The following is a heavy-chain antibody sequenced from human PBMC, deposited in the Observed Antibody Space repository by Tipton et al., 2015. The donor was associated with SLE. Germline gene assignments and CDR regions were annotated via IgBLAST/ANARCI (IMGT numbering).Heavy chain of an antibody. D-gene: IGHD5-12*01. Sequence: TLSLTCTVSGDSISGHYRSWIRQPPGKGLEWIGYIYDSGSTSYNPSLKSRVTISEDTSKQQFSLKLSSLTAADTAMYYCARRHYSGPFDSWGQGTLVTVSS. V-gene: IGHV4-59*08. J-gene: IGHJ4*02. CDR2: IYDSGST. CDR1: GDSISGHY. CDR3: ARRHYSGPFDS.